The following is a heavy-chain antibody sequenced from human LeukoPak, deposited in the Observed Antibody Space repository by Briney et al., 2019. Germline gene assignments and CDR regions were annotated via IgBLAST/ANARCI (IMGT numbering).Heavy chain of an antibody. Sequence: GGSLRLSCAASGFTFSSYGMHWVRQAPGKGLEWVAVISYDGSNKYYADSVKGRFTISRDNSKNTLYLQMNSLRAEDTAVYYCAKCYYDSRGVDYWGQGTLVTVSS. J-gene: IGHJ4*02. CDR1: GFTFSSYG. CDR3: AKCYYDSRGVDY. V-gene: IGHV3-30*18. CDR2: ISYDGSNK. D-gene: IGHD3-22*01.